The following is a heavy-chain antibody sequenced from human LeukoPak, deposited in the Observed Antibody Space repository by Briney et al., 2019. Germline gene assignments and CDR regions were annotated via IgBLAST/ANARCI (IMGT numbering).Heavy chain of an antibody. J-gene: IGHJ6*03. V-gene: IGHV3-23*01. D-gene: IGHD2-2*01. Sequence: GGSLRLSCAASGFTLSSYSMNWVRQAPGKRLEWVSAISGSGGSTYYADSVKGRFTISRDNSKNTLYLQMNSLRAEDTAVYYCAKEGIVVVPAAKYMDVWGKGTTVTVSS. CDR3: AKEGIVVVPAAKYMDV. CDR2: ISGSGGST. CDR1: GFTLSSYS.